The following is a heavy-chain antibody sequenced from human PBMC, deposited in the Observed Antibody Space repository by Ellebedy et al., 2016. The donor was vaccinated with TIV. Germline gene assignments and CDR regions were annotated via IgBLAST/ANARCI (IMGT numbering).Heavy chain of an antibody. CDR2: TYYRSKWYN. CDR1: GDSVSSNSAA. V-gene: IGHV6-1*01. Sequence: SQTLSLTXXISGDSVSSNSAAWNWIRQSPSRGLEWLGRTYYRSKWYNDYAVSVKSRITINPDTSKNQFSLQLNSVTPEDTAVYYCARASASLGYCSSTSCYFSWFDPWGQGTLVTVSS. D-gene: IGHD2-2*01. J-gene: IGHJ5*02. CDR3: ARASASLGYCSSTSCYFSWFDP.